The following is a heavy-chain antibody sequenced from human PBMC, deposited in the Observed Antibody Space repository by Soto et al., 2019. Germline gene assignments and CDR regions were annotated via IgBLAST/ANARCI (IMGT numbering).Heavy chain of an antibody. D-gene: IGHD1-1*01. CDR1: GFTFSNAW. CDR2: IKSKTDGGTT. Sequence: GSLRLSCAASGFTFSNAWMNWVRQAPGKGLEWVGRIKSKTDGGTTDYAAPVKGRFTISRDDSKNTLYLQMNSLKTEDTAVYYCTTDRILEPPLLMGQIDYWGQGTLVTVSS. V-gene: IGHV3-15*07. CDR3: TTDRILEPPLLMGQIDY. J-gene: IGHJ4*02.